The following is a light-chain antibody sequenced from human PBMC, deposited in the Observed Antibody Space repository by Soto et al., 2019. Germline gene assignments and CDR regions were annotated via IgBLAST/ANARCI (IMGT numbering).Light chain of an antibody. CDR1: QSLLDSNGYNY. J-gene: IGKJ2*01. CDR3: MQALQTGYT. V-gene: IGKV2-28*01. Sequence: DIVMTQSPVSLPVTPGEPASISCRSSQSLLDSNGYNYLDWYLQKPGQSQQLLIYLGSNRASGVPDRFSGSGSGTDFTMNISRVEAEDVGVYYCMQALQTGYTFGQGTKLEIK. CDR2: LGS.